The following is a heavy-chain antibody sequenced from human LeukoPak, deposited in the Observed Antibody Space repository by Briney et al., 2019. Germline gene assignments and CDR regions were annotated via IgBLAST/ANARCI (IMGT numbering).Heavy chain of an antibody. D-gene: IGHD6-13*01. CDR3: ARARSSWYILDY. CDR1: GGSISSSSYY. J-gene: IGHJ4*02. Sequence: SETLSLTCTVSGGSISSSSYYWGWIRQPPGKGLEWIGSIYYSGSTYYNPSLKSRVTISVDTSKNQFSLKLSSVTAADTAVYYCARARSSWYILDYWGQGTLVTVSS. CDR2: IYYSGST. V-gene: IGHV4-39*07.